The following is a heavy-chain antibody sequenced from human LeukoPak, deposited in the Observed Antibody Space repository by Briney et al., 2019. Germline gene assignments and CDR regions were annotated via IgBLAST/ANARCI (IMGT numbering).Heavy chain of an antibody. Sequence: GGSLRLSCAASGFTFSSYAVSWVRQAPGKGLEWVSSISGSGGSTYSADSVKGRVTISRDNSKNTLYLQMNSLRAEDTALYYCAEDRSCTNDICHGDFDYWGQGTLVTVSS. V-gene: IGHV3-23*01. CDR1: GFTFSSYA. J-gene: IGHJ4*02. D-gene: IGHD2-8*01. CDR2: ISGSGGST. CDR3: AEDRSCTNDICHGDFDY.